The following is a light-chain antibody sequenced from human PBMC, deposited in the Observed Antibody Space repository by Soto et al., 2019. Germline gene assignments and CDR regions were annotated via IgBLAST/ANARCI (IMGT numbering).Light chain of an antibody. CDR2: DVS. J-gene: IGKJ2*02. V-gene: IGKV3-11*01. CDR1: QSVSHY. CDR3: QQRSEWPLCT. Sequence: EIILTQSPATLSLSPGDRATLSCRASQSVSHYLAWYQQKPGQAPRLLIYDVSNRATGIPARLSGSGSGTAFTLTISSLEPEDFAVYFCQQRSEWPLCTFGQGTKLEIK.